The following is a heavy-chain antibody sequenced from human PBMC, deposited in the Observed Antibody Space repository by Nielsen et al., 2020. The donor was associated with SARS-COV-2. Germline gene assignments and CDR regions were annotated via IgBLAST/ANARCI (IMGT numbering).Heavy chain of an antibody. CDR2: ISSSSNYI. D-gene: IGHD4-17*01. Sequence: GGSLRLSCAASGFSFSSYSMNWVRQAPGKGLEWVSSISSSSNYIYYADSVKGRFTISRDNAKNSLYLQMNSLRAEDTAVYYCARDVMTTVTTGWFDPWGQGTLVTVSS. CDR1: GFSFSSYS. V-gene: IGHV3-21*01. CDR3: ARDVMTTVTTGWFDP. J-gene: IGHJ5*02.